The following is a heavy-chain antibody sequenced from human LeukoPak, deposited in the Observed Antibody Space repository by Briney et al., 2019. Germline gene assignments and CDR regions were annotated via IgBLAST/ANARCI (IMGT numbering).Heavy chain of an antibody. CDR2: IKQDGSEK. D-gene: IGHD1-26*01. V-gene: IGHV3-7*01. J-gene: IGHJ4*02. CDR1: GFTFSSYS. Sequence: PGGSLRLSCAASGFTFSSYSMSWVRQAPGKGLEWVANIKQDGSEKYYVDSVKGRFTISRDNAENSLYLQMNSLRAEDTAVYYCARGIVGATPPLDYWGQGTLVTVSS. CDR3: ARGIVGATPPLDY.